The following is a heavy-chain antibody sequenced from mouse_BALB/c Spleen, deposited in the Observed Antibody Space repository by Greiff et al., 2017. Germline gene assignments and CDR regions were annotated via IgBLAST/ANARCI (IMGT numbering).Heavy chain of an antibody. CDR2: IYPGNSDT. V-gene: IGHV1-5*01. CDR3: TRWGHYGSSGYAMDY. Sequence: EVQLQQSGTVLARPGASVKMSCKASGYSFTSYWMHWVKQRPGQGLEWIGAIYPGNSDTSYNQKFKGKAKLTAVTSASTAYMELSSLTNEDSAVYYCTRWGHYGSSGYAMDYWGQGTSVTVSS. D-gene: IGHD1-1*01. CDR1: GYSFTSYW. J-gene: IGHJ4*01.